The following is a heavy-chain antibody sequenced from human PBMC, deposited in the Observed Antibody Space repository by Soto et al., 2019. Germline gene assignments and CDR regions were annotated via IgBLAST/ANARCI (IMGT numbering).Heavy chain of an antibody. V-gene: IGHV1-8*01. CDR3: ARGLKMTTVTHYYYYYMDL. CDR2: MNPNNGNT. Sequence: QVQLVQSGAEVKKPGASVKVSCKTSGYTFTSYDINWVRQAAGQGLEWMGWMNPNNGNTGYAQKFQGRVTMTRNTSESTAYMELNSLRSEDTAVYSCARGLKMTTVTHYYYYYMDLWGKGTTVTVSS. J-gene: IGHJ6*03. D-gene: IGHD4-4*01. CDR1: GYTFTSYD.